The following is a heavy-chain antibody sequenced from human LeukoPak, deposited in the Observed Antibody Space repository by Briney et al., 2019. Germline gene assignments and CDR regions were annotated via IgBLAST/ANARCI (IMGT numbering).Heavy chain of an antibody. Sequence: ASVKVSCKASGGTFSSYAISWVRQAPGQGLEWMGGIIPIFGTANYAQKFQGRVTITADESTSTAYMELSSLRSEDTAVYYCARVLYGDYEGGAFDIWGQGTMVTVSS. D-gene: IGHD4-17*01. CDR3: ARVLYGDYEGGAFDI. CDR2: IIPIFGTA. V-gene: IGHV1-69*13. J-gene: IGHJ3*02. CDR1: GGTFSSYA.